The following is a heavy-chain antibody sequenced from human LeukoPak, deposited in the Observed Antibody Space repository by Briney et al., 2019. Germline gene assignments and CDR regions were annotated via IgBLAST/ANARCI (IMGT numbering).Heavy chain of an antibody. D-gene: IGHD6-19*01. CDR2: INHSGST. V-gene: IGHV4-34*01. J-gene: IGHJ4*02. CDR1: GGSFSGYS. CDR3: ARGPAGYSSGWFDY. Sequence: ETLSLTCAVYGGSFSGYSWSWVRQPPGKRLEWVGEINHSGSTNYNPALKSRVTISVDTSKNQFSLKLSSVTAADTAVYYCARGPAGYSSGWFDYWGQGTLVTGSS.